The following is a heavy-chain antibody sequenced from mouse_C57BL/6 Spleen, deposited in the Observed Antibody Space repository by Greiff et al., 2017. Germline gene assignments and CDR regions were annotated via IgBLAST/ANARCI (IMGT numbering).Heavy chain of an antibody. CDR1: GFTFSSYA. CDR3: TRDDYHYAMDY. V-gene: IGHV5-9-1*02. CDR2: ISSGGDYI. Sequence: EVQRVESGEGLVKPGGSLKLSCAASGFTFSSYAMSWVRQTPEKRLEWVAYISSGGDYIYYADTVKGRFTISRDNARNTLYLQMSSLKSEDTAMYYCTRDDYHYAMDYWGQGTSVTVSS. D-gene: IGHD2-4*01. J-gene: IGHJ4*01.